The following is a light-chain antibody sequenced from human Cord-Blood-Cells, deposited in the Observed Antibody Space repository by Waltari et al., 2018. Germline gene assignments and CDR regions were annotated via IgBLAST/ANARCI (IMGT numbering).Light chain of an antibody. Sequence: DIQMTQSPSSLYASVGDRVTIPCRASQSISSYLNWYQQKPGKAPKLLIYAASSLQSGVPSRFSGSGSGTDFTLTISSLQPEDFATYYCQQSYSTPYTFGQGTKLEIK. CDR3: QQSYSTPYT. CDR2: AAS. J-gene: IGKJ2*01. V-gene: IGKV1-39*01. CDR1: QSISSY.